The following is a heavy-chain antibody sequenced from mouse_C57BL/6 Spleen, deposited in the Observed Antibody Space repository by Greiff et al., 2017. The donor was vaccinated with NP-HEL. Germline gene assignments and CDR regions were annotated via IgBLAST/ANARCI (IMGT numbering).Heavy chain of an antibody. V-gene: IGHV1-82*01. D-gene: IGHD1-1*01. CDR3: AEITTVEGN. CDR2: IYPGDGAT. J-gene: IGHJ2*01. Sequence: QVQLQQSGPELVKPGASVKISCKASGYAFSSSWMNWVKQRPGKGLEWIGRIYPGDGATNYNGTFKGKATLTADKSSSTAYMQLSSLTSEDSAVYFCAEITTVEGNWGQGTTLTVSS. CDR1: GYAFSSSW.